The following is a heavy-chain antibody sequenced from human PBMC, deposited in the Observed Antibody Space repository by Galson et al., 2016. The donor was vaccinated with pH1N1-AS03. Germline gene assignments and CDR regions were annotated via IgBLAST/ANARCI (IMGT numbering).Heavy chain of an antibody. CDR3: VRDDDSSGYYPDS. D-gene: IGHD3-22*01. V-gene: IGHV3-33*01. J-gene: IGHJ4*02. CDR2: IWNDGGTT. CDR1: GFTISKYG. Sequence: SLRLSCAASGFTISKYGMHWVRQAPGKGLEWMAIIWNDGGTTQYADSVKGRFTISRDNSKTTLYLQMNSLRGEDTAVYHCVRDDDSSGYYPDSWGRGTLVTVSS.